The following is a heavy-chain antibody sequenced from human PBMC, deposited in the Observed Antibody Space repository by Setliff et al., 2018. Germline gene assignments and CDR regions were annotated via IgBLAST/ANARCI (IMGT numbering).Heavy chain of an antibody. D-gene: IGHD3-22*01. CDR1: GYSISSGYY. J-gene: IGHJ4*02. CDR2: IYHSGST. V-gene: IGHV4-38-2*02. CDR3: ARESRYYYDNLGTLDY. Sequence: SETLSLTCAVSGYSISSGYYWGWIRQPPGKGLEWIGSIYHSGSTYYNPSLKSRVTISVDTSKNQFSLKLSSVTAADTAVYYCARESRYYYDNLGTLDYWGQGTLVTVSS.